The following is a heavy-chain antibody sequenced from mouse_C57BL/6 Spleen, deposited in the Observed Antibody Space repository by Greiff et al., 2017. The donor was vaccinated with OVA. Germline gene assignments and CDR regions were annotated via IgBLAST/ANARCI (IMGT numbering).Heavy chain of an antibody. CDR2: IDPSDSYT. J-gene: IGHJ2*01. D-gene: IGHD3-1*01. CDR3: ARARDGRDFDY. Sequence: VQLQQPGAELVKPGASVKLSCKASGYTFTSYWMQWVKQRPGQGLEWIGEIDPSDSYTNYNQKFKGKATLTVDTSSSTAYMQLSSLTSEDSAVYYCARARDGRDFDYWGQGTTLTVSS. CDR1: GYTFTSYW. V-gene: IGHV1-50*01.